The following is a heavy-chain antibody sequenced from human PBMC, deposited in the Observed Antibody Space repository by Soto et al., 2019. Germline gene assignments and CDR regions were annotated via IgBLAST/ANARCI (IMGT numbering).Heavy chain of an antibody. V-gene: IGHV1-3*01. CDR2: INAGNGNT. J-gene: IGHJ5*02. CDR3: ARDRDVVVVAANNWFDP. CDR1: GYTFTSYA. Sequence: GASVKVSCKAPGYTFTSYAMHWVRQAPGQRLEWMGWINAGNGNTKYSQKFQGRVTITRDTSASTAYMELSSLRSEDTAVYYCARDRDVVVVAANNWFDPWGHGTLVTVSS. D-gene: IGHD2-15*01.